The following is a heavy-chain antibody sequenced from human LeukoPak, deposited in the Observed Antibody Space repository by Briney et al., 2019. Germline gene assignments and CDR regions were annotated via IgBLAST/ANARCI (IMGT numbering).Heavy chain of an antibody. CDR2: ISYDGSNK. CDR1: GFIFDDYG. V-gene: IGHV3-30*18. Sequence: GGSLRLSCSASGFIFDDYGMHWVRQAPGKGLEWVAVISYDGSNKYYADSVKGRFTISRDNSKNTLYLQMNSLRAEDTAVYYCAKVPRGSGWYNPLLPLDYWGQGTLVTVSS. D-gene: IGHD6-19*01. CDR3: AKVPRGSGWYNPLLPLDY. J-gene: IGHJ4*02.